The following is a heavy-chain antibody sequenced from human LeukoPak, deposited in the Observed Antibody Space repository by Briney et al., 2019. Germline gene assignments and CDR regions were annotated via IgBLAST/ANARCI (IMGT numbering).Heavy chain of an antibody. CDR2: INPNSGGT. Sequence: ASVKVSCKASGHTFTGYYMHWVRQAPGQGLEWMGRINPNSGGTNYAQKFQGRVTMTRDTSISTAYMELSRLRSDDTAVYYCASYHDYGDYVDYWGQGTLVTVSS. CDR3: ASYHDYGDYVDY. CDR1: GHTFTGYY. J-gene: IGHJ4*02. V-gene: IGHV1-2*06. D-gene: IGHD4-17*01.